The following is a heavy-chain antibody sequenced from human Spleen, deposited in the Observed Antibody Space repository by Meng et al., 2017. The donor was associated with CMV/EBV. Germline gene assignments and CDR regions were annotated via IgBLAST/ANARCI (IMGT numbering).Heavy chain of an antibody. Sequence: SETLSLTCTVSGGSISSGDYYWSWIRQPPGKGLEWIGYIYYSGSTYYNPSLKSRVTISVDTSKNQFSLKLSSVTAADTAVYYCARDMGSSGWYDYWGQGTLVTVSS. CDR2: IYYSGST. CDR1: GGSISSGDYY. CDR3: ARDMGSSGWYDY. J-gene: IGHJ4*02. D-gene: IGHD6-19*01. V-gene: IGHV4-30-4*02.